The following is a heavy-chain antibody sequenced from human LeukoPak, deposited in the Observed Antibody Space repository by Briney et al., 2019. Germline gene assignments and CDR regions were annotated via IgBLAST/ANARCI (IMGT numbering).Heavy chain of an antibody. J-gene: IGHJ4*02. CDR3: ARAVGNSGNDY. Sequence: GGSLRLSCAASRFTFSSYWMSWVRQAPGKGLEWVANIQQDGSEKYYVDSVRGRFTISRDNAKNSLYLQMNSLRAEDTAVYYCARAVGNSGNDYWGQGTLVTVSS. CDR2: IQQDGSEK. D-gene: IGHD4-23*01. CDR1: RFTFSSYW. V-gene: IGHV3-7*04.